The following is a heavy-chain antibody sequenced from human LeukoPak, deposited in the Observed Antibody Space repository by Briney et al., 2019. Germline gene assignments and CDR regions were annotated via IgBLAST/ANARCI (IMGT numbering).Heavy chain of an antibody. Sequence: KTGGSLRLSCAASGFTFSSYWMSWVRQAPGKGLEWVANIQQDGSQKYYMDSLKGRFTISRDNAKNSLYLQMDSLRAEDTAVYYCARGGSSSSRYWDDWGQGTLVTVSS. V-gene: IGHV3-7*04. CDR1: GFTFSSYW. J-gene: IGHJ4*02. D-gene: IGHD6-13*01. CDR3: ARGGSSSSRYWDD. CDR2: IQQDGSQK.